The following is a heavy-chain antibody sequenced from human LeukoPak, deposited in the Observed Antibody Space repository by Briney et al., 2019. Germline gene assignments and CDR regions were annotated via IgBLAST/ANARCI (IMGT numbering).Heavy chain of an antibody. Sequence: GGSLRLSCAASGFRFSNSWMYWVRQGPGKGPVWVSRMKTDGTRIEYADSVKGRFTISRDNAKNTLFLQMSSLRVEDTAVYYCAGGRGSYGLWDSWGQGTLVTVSS. CDR1: GFRFSNSW. CDR2: MKTDGTRI. D-gene: IGHD1-26*01. J-gene: IGHJ4*02. V-gene: IGHV3-74*01. CDR3: AGGRGSYGLWDS.